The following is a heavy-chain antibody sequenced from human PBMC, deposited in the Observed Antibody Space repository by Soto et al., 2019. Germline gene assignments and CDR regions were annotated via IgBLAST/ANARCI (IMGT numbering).Heavy chain of an antibody. CDR1: GFTFSSYA. Sequence: GGSLRLSCAASGFTFSSYAMSWVRQAPGKGLEWVSAISGSGGSTYYADSVKGRFTISRDNSKNTLYLQMNSLRAEDTAVYYCAKGGSNYPNDYYYYYYGMDVWGQGTTVTVSS. CDR2: ISGSGGST. J-gene: IGHJ6*02. CDR3: AKGGSNYPNDYYYYYYGMDV. D-gene: IGHD4-4*01. V-gene: IGHV3-23*01.